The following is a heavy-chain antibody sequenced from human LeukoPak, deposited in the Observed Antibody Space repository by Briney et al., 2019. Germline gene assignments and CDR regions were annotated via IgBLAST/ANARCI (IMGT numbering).Heavy chain of an antibody. J-gene: IGHJ5*02. V-gene: IGHV4-31*03. CDR1: GGPISSGGYY. D-gene: IGHD5-24*01. Sequence: SETLSLTCTVSGGPISSGGYYWSWIRQHPGKGLEWIGYIYYSGSTYYNPSLKSRVTISVDTSKNQFSLKLSSVTAADTAVYYCARDLEGWFDPWGQGTLVTVSS. CDR2: IYYSGST. CDR3: ARDLEGWFDP.